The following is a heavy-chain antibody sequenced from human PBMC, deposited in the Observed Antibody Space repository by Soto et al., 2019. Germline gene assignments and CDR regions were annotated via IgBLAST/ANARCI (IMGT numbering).Heavy chain of an antibody. Sequence: EVQLMESGGDLVHPGGSLRFSCAASGFTFSAYSMNWVRQAPGKGLEWLSYVRSSPYAIHCADSVKGRFTISRDDAKNSLHLPINSLRSEDTAVYFFVRDHIYAFAVWGQATMVTVPS. V-gene: IGHV3-48*01. CDR2: VRSSPYAI. CDR1: GFTFSAYS. D-gene: IGHD2-21*01. CDR3: VRDHIYAFAV. J-gene: IGHJ3*01.